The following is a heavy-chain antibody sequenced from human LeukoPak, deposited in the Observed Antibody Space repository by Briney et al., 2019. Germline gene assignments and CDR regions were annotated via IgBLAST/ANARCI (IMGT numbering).Heavy chain of an antibody. J-gene: IGHJ6*02. CDR2: ISGSGGNT. V-gene: IGHV3-23*01. CDR3: AKGNGGNSGEYFYYGMDV. CDR1: RFTFSSYA. Sequence: GGSLRLSCAASRFTFSSYAMTWVRQAPGKGLEWVSAISGSGGNTYYADSVKGRFTISRDNSKNTLYLQLTSLRAEDTAVYYCAKGNGGNSGEYFYYGMDVWGQGTTVTVSS. D-gene: IGHD4-23*01.